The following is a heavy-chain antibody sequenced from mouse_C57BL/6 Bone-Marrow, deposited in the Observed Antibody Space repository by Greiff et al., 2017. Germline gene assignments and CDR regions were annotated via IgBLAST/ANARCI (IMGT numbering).Heavy chain of an antibody. D-gene: IGHD1-1*01. V-gene: IGHV5-4*03. J-gene: IGHJ2*01. CDR2: ISDGGSYT. Sequence: EVKLMESGGGLVKPGGSLKLSCAASGFTFSSSSMSWVRQTPEKRLEWVATISDGGSYTYYPDNVKGRFTISSYNAKNNRSLQLSDLNSKDTAMYDGASRGSTVEAYGAYWGQGTTLTVS. CDR1: GFTFSSSS. CDR3: ASRGSTVEAYGAY.